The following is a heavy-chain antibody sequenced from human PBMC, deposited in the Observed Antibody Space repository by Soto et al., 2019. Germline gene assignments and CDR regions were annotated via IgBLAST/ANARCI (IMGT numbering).Heavy chain of an antibody. V-gene: IGHV1-24*01. CDR2: FDPEDGET. Sequence: ASVKVSCKVSGYTLTELSMHWVRQAPGKGLEWMGGFDPEDGETIYAQKFQGRVTMTEDTSTGTAYMELSSLRSEDTAVYYCATLTTCSSTSCYDTGAFDIWGQGTMVTVSS. CDR3: ATLTTCSSTSCYDTGAFDI. D-gene: IGHD2-2*01. CDR1: GYTLTELS. J-gene: IGHJ3*02.